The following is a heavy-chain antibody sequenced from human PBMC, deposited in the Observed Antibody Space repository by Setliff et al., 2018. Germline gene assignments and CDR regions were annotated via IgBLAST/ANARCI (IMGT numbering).Heavy chain of an antibody. CDR1: GDSISSGSYH. CDR2: IHPSGST. V-gene: IGHV4-61*02. Sequence: KTSETLSLTCTVSGDSISSGSYHWSWIRKPAGKGLEWIGRIHPSGSTNYNPSLKSRVTISVDTSKNQFSLKVSSVTAADTALYYCARDPGFHSGTWCLGDWGQGIQVTVSS. J-gene: IGHJ4*02. D-gene: IGHD2-8*01. CDR3: ARDPGFHSGTWCLGD.